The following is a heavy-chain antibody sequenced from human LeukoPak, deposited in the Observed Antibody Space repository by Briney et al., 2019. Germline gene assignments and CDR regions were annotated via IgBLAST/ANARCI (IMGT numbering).Heavy chain of an antibody. V-gene: IGHV3-21*04. J-gene: IGHJ4*02. CDR1: GFTFSSYS. Sequence: GGSLRLSCAASGFTFSSYSMNWVRQAPGKGLEWVSSISSSSSYIYYADSVKGRFTISRDNAKNSLYLQMNSLRAEDTALYYCARAGRYYDSSGYPNWGQGTLVTVSS. D-gene: IGHD3-22*01. CDR3: ARAGRYYDSSGYPN. CDR2: ISSSSSYI.